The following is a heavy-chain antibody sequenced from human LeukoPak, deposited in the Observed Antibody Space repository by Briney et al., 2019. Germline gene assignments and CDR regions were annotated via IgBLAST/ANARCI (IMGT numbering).Heavy chain of an antibody. Sequence: GRSLRLSCAASGFTFSSYAMHWVRQAPGKGLERVAVISYDGSNKYYADTVKGRFTISRDNSKNTLYLQMNSLRAEDTAVYYCARTPPARLALGYWGQGTLVTVSS. J-gene: IGHJ4*02. CDR3: ARTPPARLALGY. D-gene: IGHD6-19*01. CDR1: GFTFSSYA. V-gene: IGHV3-30*01. CDR2: ISYDGSNK.